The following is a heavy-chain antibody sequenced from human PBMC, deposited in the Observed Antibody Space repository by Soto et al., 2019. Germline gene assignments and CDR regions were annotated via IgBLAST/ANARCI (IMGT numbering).Heavy chain of an antibody. CDR1: GFTFSGSA. CDR2: MRSKGNNYAT. V-gene: IGHV3-73*01. J-gene: IGHJ4*02. CDR3: AANSGSYSRPRY. D-gene: IGHD1-26*01. Sequence: GESLTISCAASGFTFSGSAIHWVRQASGKGLEWVGRMRSKGNNYATSYAASVKGRFTISRDDSKNTAYLHMNSLKTEDTAVYYCAANSGSYSRPRYWGQGTLVTVSS.